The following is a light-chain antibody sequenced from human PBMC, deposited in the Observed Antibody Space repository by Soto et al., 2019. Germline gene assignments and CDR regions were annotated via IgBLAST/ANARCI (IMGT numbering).Light chain of an antibody. CDR3: QSYYSSLRGYV. CDR1: SSNIGGGYD. Sequence: QPVLTQPPSVSGAPGQRITISCTGSSSNIGGGYDVHWYQQLPRTAPKLMIYGDSNRPSGVPDRFSGSKSGTSASLAITGLQAEDEADYYCQSYYSSLRGYVFGTGTKVTVL. J-gene: IGLJ1*01. V-gene: IGLV1-40*01. CDR2: GDS.